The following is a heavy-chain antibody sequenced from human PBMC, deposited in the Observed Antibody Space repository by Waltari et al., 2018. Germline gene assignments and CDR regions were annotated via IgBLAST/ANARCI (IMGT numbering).Heavy chain of an antibody. J-gene: IGHJ6*03. Sequence: QVQLQESGPGLVKPSETLSLTCTVAGGSISRYYWSWIRQPAGKGLEWIGRIYTSGSTNYNPSLKSRVTMSVDTSKNQFSLKLSSVTAADTAVYYCAREGIAARPPKNYYYYYMDVWGKGTTVTISS. CDR3: AREGIAARPPKNYYYYYMDV. CDR2: IYTSGST. V-gene: IGHV4-4*07. D-gene: IGHD6-6*01. CDR1: GGSISRYY.